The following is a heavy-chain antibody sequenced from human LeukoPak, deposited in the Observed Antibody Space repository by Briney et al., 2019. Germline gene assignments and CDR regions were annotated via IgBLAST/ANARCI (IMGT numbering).Heavy chain of an antibody. J-gene: IGHJ4*02. CDR2: INPYNGNT. Sequence: ASVKVSFKASGYTFTSYGISWVRQAPGQGLEWMGWINPYNGNTHYAGYLQGRVTMTTDTSTGAAYMELTSLRSDDTAIYYCARCSSSRSSGCDFWGQGTLVTVSS. CDR3: ARCSSSRSSGCDF. V-gene: IGHV1-18*01. D-gene: IGHD6-13*01. CDR1: GYTFTSYG.